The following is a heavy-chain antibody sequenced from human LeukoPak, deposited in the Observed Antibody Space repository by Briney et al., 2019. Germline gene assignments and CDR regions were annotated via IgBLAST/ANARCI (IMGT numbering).Heavy chain of an antibody. CDR3: ARGDTAMAHYFTT. D-gene: IGHD5-18*01. CDR1: GYSISSGYY. V-gene: IGHV4-38-2*01. CDR2: IYHSGST. J-gene: IGHJ4*02. Sequence: SETLSLTCAVSGYSISSGYYWGWIRQPPGKGLEWIGSIYHSGSTYYNPSLKSRVTISVDTSKNQFSLKLSSVTAADTAVYYCARGDTAMAHYFTTGAREPWSPSPQ.